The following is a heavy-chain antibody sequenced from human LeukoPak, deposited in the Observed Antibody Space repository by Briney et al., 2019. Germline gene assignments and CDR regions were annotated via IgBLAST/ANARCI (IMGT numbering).Heavy chain of an antibody. D-gene: IGHD6-13*01. J-gene: IGHJ4*02. CDR1: GYTFTNYY. V-gene: IGHV1-2*02. CDR2: INPNTGGT. Sequence: ASVKVSCKASGYTFTNYYIHWVRQAPGQGLEWMGWINPNTGGTNYAQKFQGRVTMTRDTSISTAYMELNRLRSDDTTVYYCAAYSSIWYPLFDYWGQGTLVTVSS. CDR3: AAYSSIWYPLFDY.